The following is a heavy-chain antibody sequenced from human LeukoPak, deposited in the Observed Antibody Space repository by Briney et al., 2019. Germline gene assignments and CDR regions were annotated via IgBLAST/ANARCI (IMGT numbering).Heavy chain of an antibody. Sequence: GASVKVSCKASGYTLTAYYIYWVRQAPGQGLEWMGRINPNSGGTDYAQNFQGRVTMTRDTSISTAYMELSRLRSDDTAVYYCARDRRGYDFWSGYYTVDWFDPWGQGTLVTVSS. CDR1: GYTLTAYY. CDR3: ARDRRGYDFWSGYYTVDWFDP. J-gene: IGHJ5*02. V-gene: IGHV1-2*06. CDR2: INPNSGGT. D-gene: IGHD3-3*01.